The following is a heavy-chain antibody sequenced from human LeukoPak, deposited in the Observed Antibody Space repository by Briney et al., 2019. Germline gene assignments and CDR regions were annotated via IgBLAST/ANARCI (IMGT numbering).Heavy chain of an antibody. D-gene: IGHD2-15*01. J-gene: IGHJ4*02. V-gene: IGHV3-23*01. CDR2: IKESGDIT. Sequence: PGGSLRLSCAASGFTFSSYSMCWVRQAPGKGPEWVSGIKESGDITYYADSVKGRFTISRDNSKNTLYLQMNSLRAEDTAKYYYAKYCSGATCSGYWGQGTLVTVSS. CDR3: AKYCSGATCSGY. CDR1: GFTFSSYS.